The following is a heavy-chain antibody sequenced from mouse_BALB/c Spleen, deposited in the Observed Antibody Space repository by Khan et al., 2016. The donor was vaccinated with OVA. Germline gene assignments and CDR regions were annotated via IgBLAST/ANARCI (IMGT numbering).Heavy chain of an antibody. CDR3: STQTPALQARDN. Sequence: EVELVESGGDLVKPGGSLKLSCAASGFTFSSYGMSWVRQTPDKRLEWVATISSGGSYTYYPDSVKGRFTISRDNAKNILYLQMSSLNSEDTAMYCCSTQTPALQARDNWGQGTSVTVSS. J-gene: IGHJ4*01. V-gene: IGHV5-6*01. CDR1: GFTFSSYG. CDR2: ISSGGSYT.